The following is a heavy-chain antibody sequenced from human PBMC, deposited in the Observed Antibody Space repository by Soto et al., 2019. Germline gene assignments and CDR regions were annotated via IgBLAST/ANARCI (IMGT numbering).Heavy chain of an antibody. CDR3: ARVCIAAAGKYYFDY. D-gene: IGHD6-13*01. J-gene: IGHJ4*02. CDR2: IKQDGSEK. Sequence: PGGSLRLSCAASGFTLSSYWMSWVRQAPGKGLEWVANIKQDGSEKYYVDSVKGRFTISRDNAKNSLYLQMNSLRAEDTAVYYCARVCIAAAGKYYFDYWSQGTLVTVSS. V-gene: IGHV3-7*01. CDR1: GFTLSSYW.